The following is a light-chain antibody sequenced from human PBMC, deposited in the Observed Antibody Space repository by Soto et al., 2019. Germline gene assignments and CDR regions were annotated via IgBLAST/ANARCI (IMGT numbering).Light chain of an antibody. V-gene: IGLV2-14*01. Sequence: QSALTQPASVSGSPGQSITISCSGTSSDVGGYNYVSWYQQHPGRAPKLIIYEVSYRPSGVSNRFSGSKSGNTASLTISGLQAEDEADYYCPSYTTSSTQVFGTGTKLTVL. CDR2: EVS. J-gene: IGLJ1*01. CDR3: PSYTTSSTQV. CDR1: SSDVGGYNY.